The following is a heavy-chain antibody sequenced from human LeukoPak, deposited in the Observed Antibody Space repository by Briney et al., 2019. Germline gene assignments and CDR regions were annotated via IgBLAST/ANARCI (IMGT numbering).Heavy chain of an antibody. Sequence: RPSETLSLTCTVSGGSISSSSYYWGWIRQPPGKGLEWIGSIYYSGSTYYNPSLKSRVTISVDTSKNQFSLKLSSVTAADTAVYYCASITMVRGGRKDDYWGQGTLVTVSS. D-gene: IGHD3-10*01. V-gene: IGHV4-39*07. J-gene: IGHJ4*02. CDR1: GGSISSSSYY. CDR2: IYYSGST. CDR3: ASITMVRGGRKDDY.